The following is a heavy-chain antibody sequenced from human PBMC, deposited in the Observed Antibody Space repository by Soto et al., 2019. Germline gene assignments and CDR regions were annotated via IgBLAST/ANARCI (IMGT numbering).Heavy chain of an antibody. J-gene: IGHJ3*02. CDR3: LITTSDFDI. CDR2: IKQDGSER. CDR1: GFTLRDYW. V-gene: IGHV3-7*01. Sequence: EVQLVESGGGLVQPGGSLRLSCAASGFTLRDYWMSWVRQAPGKGLEWVANIKQDGSERYYVDSVEGRFTISRDNAKNSLFLQMNSLRAEDTAVYYCLITTSDFDIWGQGTLVTVSS. D-gene: IGHD4-4*01.